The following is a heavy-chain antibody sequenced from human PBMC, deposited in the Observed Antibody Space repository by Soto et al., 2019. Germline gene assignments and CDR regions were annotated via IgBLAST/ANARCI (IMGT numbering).Heavy chain of an antibody. V-gene: IGHV1-3*05. CDR2: INAGNSDT. Sequence: QVQLVQSGAEEKKPGASVKVSCKASGYTFTSYAIHWVRQAPGQRLEWMGWINAGNSDTKYSQKFQGRVTITSDTXXXXXXXXXXXXXXXXXXXXXXXXXXXXXXXXXXYWGQGTLVTVSS. CDR3: XXXXXXXXXXXXY. J-gene: IGHJ4*02. CDR1: GYTFTSYA.